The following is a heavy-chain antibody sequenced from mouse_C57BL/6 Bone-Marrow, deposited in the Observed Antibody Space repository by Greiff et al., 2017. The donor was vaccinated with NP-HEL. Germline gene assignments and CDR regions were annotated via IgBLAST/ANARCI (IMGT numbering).Heavy chain of an antibody. J-gene: IGHJ2*01. CDR1: GYTFTDYY. CDR3: ARFLSPPITPGLDY. CDR2: INPYNGGT. V-gene: IGHV1-19*01. Sequence: VQLQQSGPVLVKPGASVKMSCKASGYTFTDYYMNWVKQSHGKSLEWIGVINPYNGGTSYNQKFKGKATLTVDKSSSTAYMELNSLTSEDSAVYYCARFLSPPITPGLDYWGQGTTLTVSS. D-gene: IGHD1-1*01.